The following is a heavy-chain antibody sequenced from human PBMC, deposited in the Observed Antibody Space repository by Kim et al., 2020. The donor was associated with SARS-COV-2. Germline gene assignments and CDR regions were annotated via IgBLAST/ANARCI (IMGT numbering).Heavy chain of an antibody. D-gene: IGHD3-9*01. CDR2: VYYSGST. V-gene: IGHV4-39*01. J-gene: IGHJ5*02. CDR3: ARLEMTGLVGRGWFYP. CDR1: GGSISRSNSH. Sequence: SETLSLTCTVSGGSISRSNSHWGWIRQPPGKGLEWIGSVYYSGSTFYNPSLKSRVTISVDTSENQLSLKLTSVTAADTAVYYCARLEMTGLVGRGWFYP.